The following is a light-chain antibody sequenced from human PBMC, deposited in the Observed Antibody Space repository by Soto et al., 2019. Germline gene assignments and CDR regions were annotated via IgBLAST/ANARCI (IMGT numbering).Light chain of an antibody. V-gene: IGKV1-9*01. Sequence: IQLTQSPSFLSASVGDRVTITCRASQGISSYLAWYQQKPGKAPKLLIYAASTLQSGVPSRFSGSGSGTEFTLTISSLRPEDFATYYCQQLNSYRYTFGQGTKLEIK. CDR3: QQLNSYRYT. J-gene: IGKJ2*01. CDR1: QGISSY. CDR2: AAS.